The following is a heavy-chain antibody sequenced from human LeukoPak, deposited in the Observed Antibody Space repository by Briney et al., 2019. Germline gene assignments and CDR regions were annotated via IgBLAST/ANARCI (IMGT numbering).Heavy chain of an antibody. CDR2: ISSSGIYV. Sequence: GGSLRLSCSASGFAFNKYAVQWVRQAPGKGLEYVSAISSSGIYVDYAESVKGRFTVSRDNSKNTLFLQMSSLRVDDTAMYYCVKVAYDFWNGQTSWGYYYGMDVWGRGTTVTVTS. V-gene: IGHV3-64D*09. J-gene: IGHJ6*02. CDR1: GFAFNKYA. D-gene: IGHD3-3*01. CDR3: VKVAYDFWNGQTSWGYYYGMDV.